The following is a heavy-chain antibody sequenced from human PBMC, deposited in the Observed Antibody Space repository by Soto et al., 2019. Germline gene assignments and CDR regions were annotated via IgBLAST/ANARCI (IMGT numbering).Heavy chain of an antibody. V-gene: IGHV3-23*01. Sequence: PGGSLRLSCEASGFAFSNCAMSWVRQAPGKGLEWVSVISGSGGSTHYADSVKGRSTISRDNSKNTLYLQVNSLRAEDTAVYYSAKEADISGYHPDYWGQGTQVTVSS. CDR2: ISGSGGST. CDR1: GFAFSNCA. CDR3: AKEADISGYHPDY. J-gene: IGHJ4*02. D-gene: IGHD3-22*01.